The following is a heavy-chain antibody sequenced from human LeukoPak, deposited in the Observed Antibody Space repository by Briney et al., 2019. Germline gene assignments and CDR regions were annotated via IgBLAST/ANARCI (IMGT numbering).Heavy chain of an antibody. J-gene: IGHJ4*02. Sequence: SETLSLTCAVYGGSFSGYYWSWIRQPPGKGLEWIGEINHSGSTNYNPSLKSRVTISVDTSKNQFSLKLSYVTAADTAVYYCARETGDRTIDWGQGTLVTVSS. D-gene: IGHD7-27*01. V-gene: IGHV4-34*01. CDR3: ARETGDRTID. CDR2: INHSGST. CDR1: GGSFSGYY.